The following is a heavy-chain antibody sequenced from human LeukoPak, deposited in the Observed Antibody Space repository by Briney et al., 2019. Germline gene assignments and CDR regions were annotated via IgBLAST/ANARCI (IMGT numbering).Heavy chain of an antibody. CDR3: ARGPVAPFYGMDV. CDR1: GFTVSSNY. Sequence: QSGGSLRLSCEASGFTVSSNYMSWVRQAPWKGLEWVSVIYSGGSTYYADSVKGRFTISRDNSKNTLYLQMNSLRAEDTAVYYCARGPVAPFYGMDVWGQGTTVTVSS. J-gene: IGHJ6*02. D-gene: IGHD2-15*01. V-gene: IGHV3-53*01. CDR2: IYSGGST.